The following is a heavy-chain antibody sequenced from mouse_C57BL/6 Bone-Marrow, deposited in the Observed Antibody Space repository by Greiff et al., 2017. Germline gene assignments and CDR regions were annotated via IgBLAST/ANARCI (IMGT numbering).Heavy chain of an antibody. D-gene: IGHD2-10*02. CDR3: ARSYGKSPFAY. Sequence: VQLQQSGAELVRPGTSVKMSCKASGYTFTNYWIGWAKQRPGHGLEWIGDIYPGGGYTNYNEKFKGKATLTADKSSSTAYMQFSSLTSEDSAIYYCARSYGKSPFAYWGQGTLVTVSA. CDR2: IYPGGGYT. V-gene: IGHV1-63*01. CDR1: GYTFTNYW. J-gene: IGHJ3*01.